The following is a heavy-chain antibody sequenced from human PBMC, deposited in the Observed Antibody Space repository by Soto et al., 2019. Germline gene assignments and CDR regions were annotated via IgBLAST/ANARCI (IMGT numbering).Heavy chain of an antibody. CDR1: GDTFTDYY. D-gene: IGHD2-21*02. CDR2: VNPSGGHT. V-gene: IGHV1-46*01. CDR3: ARGGHVVVVTAAVDY. J-gene: IGHJ4*02. Sequence: QVQLIQSGAEVKKPGASVKVSCKASGDTFTDYYIHWVRQAPGQGLEWMGTVNPSGGHTTYAQHFLGRVTMTRDTTSSTLYMEQTSMTSDDAAIYYCARGGHVVVVTAAVDYWGQGTLVTVSS.